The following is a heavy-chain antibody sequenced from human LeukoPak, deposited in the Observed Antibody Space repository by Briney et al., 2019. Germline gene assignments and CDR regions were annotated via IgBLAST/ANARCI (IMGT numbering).Heavy chain of an antibody. Sequence: SETLSLTCAVYGGSFSGYYWSWIRQPPGKGLEWIGEINHSGSTNYNPSLKSRVTISVDTSKNQFSLKLSSVTAADTAVYYCARGDLESMVVAAGPYFDYWGQGTLVTVSS. D-gene: IGHD2-15*01. V-gene: IGHV4-34*01. CDR1: GGSFSGYY. CDR2: INHSGST. CDR3: ARGDLESMVVAAGPYFDY. J-gene: IGHJ4*02.